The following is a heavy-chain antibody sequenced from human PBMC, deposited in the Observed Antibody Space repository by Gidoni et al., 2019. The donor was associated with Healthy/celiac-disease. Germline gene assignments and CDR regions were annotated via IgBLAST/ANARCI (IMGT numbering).Heavy chain of an antibody. J-gene: IGHJ1*01. V-gene: IGHV4-34*01. CDR2: INHSGST. Sequence: QVQLQQWGAGLLKPSETLSLNCAVYGGSFSGYNWSWIRQPPGKGLEWIGEINHSGSTNYNPSLKSRVTISVDTSKNQFSLKLSSVTAADTAVYYCARVRSGSSAGRAEYFQHWGQGTLVTVSS. D-gene: IGHD2-2*01. CDR1: GGSFSGYN. CDR3: ARVRSGSSAGRAEYFQH.